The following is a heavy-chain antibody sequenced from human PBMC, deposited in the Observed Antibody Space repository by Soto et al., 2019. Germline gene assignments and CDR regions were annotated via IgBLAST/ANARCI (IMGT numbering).Heavy chain of an antibody. J-gene: IGHJ5*02. V-gene: IGHV4-61*01. CDR1: GGSVSSGSYY. Sequence: SETLSLTCTVSGGSVSSGSYYWSWIRQPPGKGLEWIGYIYYSGSTNYNPSLKSRVTISVDTSKNQFSLKLSSVTAADTAVYYCARDFGSKSLSTPYPWFDPWGQGTLVTVSS. CDR2: IYYSGST. CDR3: ARDFGSKSLSTPYPWFDP. D-gene: IGHD3-10*01.